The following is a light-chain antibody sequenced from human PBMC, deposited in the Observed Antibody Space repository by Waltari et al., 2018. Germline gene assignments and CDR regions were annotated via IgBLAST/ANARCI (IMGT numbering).Light chain of an antibody. CDR2: GTS. J-gene: IGKJ4*01. CDR1: QGVTSIS. V-gene: IGKV3-20*01. CDR3: QQYDGEVVT. Sequence: EIVLTQSPGTLSLSPGERATLSCRASQGVTSISLAWYQQKLGQAPRRLIYGTSSRATGITDRVRGSWSWTDFTLTISRLEPEDFAVYYCQQYDGEVVTFGGGTKVEI.